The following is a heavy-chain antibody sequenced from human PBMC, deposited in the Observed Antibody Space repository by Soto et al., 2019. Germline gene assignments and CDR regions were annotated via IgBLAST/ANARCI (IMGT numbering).Heavy chain of an antibody. CDR1: GGSFSGYY. V-gene: IGHV4-34*01. Sequence: QVQLQQWGAGLLKPSETLSLTCAVYGGSFSGYYWSWIRQPPGKGLEWIGEINHSGSTNYNPSLKSRVTISVDTSKNQFSLKLSSVTAADTAVYYCARGVTIFGVAPARWFGPWGQGTLVTVSS. CDR2: INHSGST. CDR3: ARGVTIFGVAPARWFGP. J-gene: IGHJ5*02. D-gene: IGHD3-3*01.